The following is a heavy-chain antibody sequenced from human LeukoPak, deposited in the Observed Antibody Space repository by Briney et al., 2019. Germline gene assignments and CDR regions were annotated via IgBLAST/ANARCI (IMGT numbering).Heavy chain of an antibody. V-gene: IGHV3-66*01. J-gene: IGHJ4*02. CDR1: GFTVSSNY. CDR3: ARAGWLQRHPVVDY. Sequence: PGGSLRLSCAASGFTVSSNYMSWVRQAPGKGLEWVSVIYSGGSTYYADSVKGRFTISRDNSKNTLYLQMNSLRAEDRAVYYCARAGWLQRHPVVDYWGQGTLVTVSS. CDR2: IYSGGST. D-gene: IGHD5-24*01.